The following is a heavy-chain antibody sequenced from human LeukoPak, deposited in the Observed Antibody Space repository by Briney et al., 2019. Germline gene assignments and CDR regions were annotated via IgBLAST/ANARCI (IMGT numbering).Heavy chain of an antibody. V-gene: IGHV3-15*01. CDR1: GFTFSSYE. CDR3: TTYDQLLPFDP. Sequence: GGSLRLSCAASGFTFSSYEMNWVRQAPGKGLEWVGRIKSKTDGGTTDYAAPVKGRFTISRDDSKNTLYLQMNSLKTEDTAVYYCTTYDQLLPFDPWGQGTLVTVSS. CDR2: IKSKTDGGTT. J-gene: IGHJ5*02. D-gene: IGHD2-2*01.